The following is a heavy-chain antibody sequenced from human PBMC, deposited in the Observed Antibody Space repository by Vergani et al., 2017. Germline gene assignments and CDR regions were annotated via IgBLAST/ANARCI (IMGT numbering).Heavy chain of an antibody. J-gene: IGHJ4*02. D-gene: IGHD2-2*01. CDR1: GFTFSSYA. CDR2: ISSNGGST. CDR3: ARSQGDCSSTSCYRPPV. V-gene: IGHV3-64*01. Sequence: EVQLLESGGGLVQPGGSLRLSCAASGFTFSSYAMSWVRQAPGKGLEYVSAISSNGGSTYYANSVKGRFTISRDNAKNSLYLQMNSLRAEDTAVYYCARSQGDCSSTSCYRPPVWGQGTLVTVSS.